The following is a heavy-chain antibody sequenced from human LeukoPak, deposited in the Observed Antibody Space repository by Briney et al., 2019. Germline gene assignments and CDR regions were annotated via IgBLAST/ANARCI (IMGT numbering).Heavy chain of an antibody. D-gene: IGHD3-3*01. CDR2: IYWDDDK. Sequence: SGPTLVKPTQTLTLTCTFSGFSLSTSGVGVGWIRQPPGKALEWLALIYWDDDKRYSPSLKSRLTITKDTSKNQVVLTMTNMDPVDTATYYCAHGGSPYYDFWSGYYTRNYFDYWGQGTLVTVSS. J-gene: IGHJ4*02. V-gene: IGHV2-5*02. CDR3: AHGGSPYYDFWSGYYTRNYFDY. CDR1: GFSLSTSGVG.